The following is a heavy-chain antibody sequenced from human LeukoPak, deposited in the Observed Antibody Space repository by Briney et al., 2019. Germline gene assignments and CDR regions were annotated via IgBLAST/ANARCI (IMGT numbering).Heavy chain of an antibody. CDR2: IRYDGSNK. CDR3: EKVLPVRSGIGN. CDR1: GFTFRSYG. Sequence: GGSLRLSCSASGFTFRSYGMHWVRQAPGKGLEWVAFIRYDGSNKYYADSVKGRFTISRDNSKNTLYLQMNSLRAEDTAVYYWEKVLPVRSGIGNWGQGTLVTVSS. J-gene: IGHJ4*02. V-gene: IGHV3-30*02. D-gene: IGHD1-14*01.